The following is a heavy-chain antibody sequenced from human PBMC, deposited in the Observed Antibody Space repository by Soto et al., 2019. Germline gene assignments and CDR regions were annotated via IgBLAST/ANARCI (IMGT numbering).Heavy chain of an antibody. Sequence: GGSLRLSCSASGFTFSDYYMTWIRQAPGKGLEWVSYISSSGTGIYYADSMKGRFTISRDNAKKSLYLQMNSLRAEDTAAYYCAKSLGGGTKTYYFDYWGQGNLVTVS. D-gene: IGHD3-16*01. CDR1: GFTFSDYY. J-gene: IGHJ4*02. CDR3: AKSLGGGTKTYYFDY. V-gene: IGHV3-11*01. CDR2: ISSSGTGI.